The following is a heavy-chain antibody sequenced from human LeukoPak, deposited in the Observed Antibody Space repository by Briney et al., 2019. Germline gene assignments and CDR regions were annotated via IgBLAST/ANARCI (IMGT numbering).Heavy chain of an antibody. CDR3: ARDLSSSWSPRFDH. CDR1: GYTFTGYY. CDR2: INPNSGGT. D-gene: IGHD6-13*01. J-gene: IGHJ5*02. Sequence: ASVTVSFKASGYTFTGYYMHWVRQAPGQGLEWMGWINPNSGGTNYAQKFQGRVTMTRDTSISTAYMELSRLRSDDTAVYYCARDLSSSWSPRFDHWGQGTLVTVSS. V-gene: IGHV1-2*02.